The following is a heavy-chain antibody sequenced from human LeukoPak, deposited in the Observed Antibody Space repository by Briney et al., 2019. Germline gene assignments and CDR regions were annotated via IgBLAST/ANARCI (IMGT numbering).Heavy chain of an antibody. V-gene: IGHV3-23*01. J-gene: IGHJ6*02. CDR2: ISGSGGST. CDR3: AKDDRIQLSGNYYYGMDV. Sequence: GGSLRLSCAASGFTFSSYAMSWVRQAPGKGLEWVSAISGSGGSTYYADSVKGRFTISRDNSKNTLCLQMNSLRAEDTAVYYCAKDDRIQLSGNYYYGMDVWGQGTTVTVSS. D-gene: IGHD5-18*01. CDR1: GFTFSSYA.